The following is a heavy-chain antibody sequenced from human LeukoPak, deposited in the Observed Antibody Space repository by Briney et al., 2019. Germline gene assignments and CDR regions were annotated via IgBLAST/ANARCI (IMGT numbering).Heavy chain of an antibody. D-gene: IGHD4-17*01. V-gene: IGHV3-33*01. Sequence: GGSLRLSCAASGFTLSSYGMHWVRQAPGKGLEWVAVIWYDGRNKYYADSVKGRLTISRDNSKNTLYLQMNSLRAEDTAAYYCARGDYGKPNFDYWGQGTLVTVSS. CDR1: GFTLSSYG. J-gene: IGHJ4*02. CDR3: ARGDYGKPNFDY. CDR2: IWYDGRNK.